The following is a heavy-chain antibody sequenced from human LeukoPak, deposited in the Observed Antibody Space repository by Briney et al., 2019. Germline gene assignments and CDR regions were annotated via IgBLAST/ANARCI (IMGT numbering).Heavy chain of an antibody. Sequence: ASVKVSCKASGYTFTGYYMHWVRQAPGQGLGWMGWINPNSGGTNYAQKFQGRVTMTRDTSISTAYMELSRLRSDDTAVYYCARPSHYYDSSGYFDYWGQGTLVTVSS. V-gene: IGHV1-2*02. CDR3: ARPSHYYDSSGYFDY. CDR1: GYTFTGYY. D-gene: IGHD3-22*01. CDR2: INPNSGGT. J-gene: IGHJ4*02.